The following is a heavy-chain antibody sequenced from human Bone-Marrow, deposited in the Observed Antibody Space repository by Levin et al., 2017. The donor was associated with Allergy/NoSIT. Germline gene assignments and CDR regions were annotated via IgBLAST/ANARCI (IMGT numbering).Heavy chain of an antibody. Sequence: PGGSLRLSCAASGFTFSAYGMHWVRQAPGKGLEWVAVISYDGNKKDYADSVKGRFTISRGNSENTLYLEMISLRTEDTAVYYCAKDRAAAVDFYYYMDLWGKGTTVIVSS. D-gene: IGHD6-13*01. CDR1: GFTFSAYG. CDR2: ISYDGNKK. CDR3: AKDRAAAVDFYYYMDL. J-gene: IGHJ6*03. V-gene: IGHV3-30*18.